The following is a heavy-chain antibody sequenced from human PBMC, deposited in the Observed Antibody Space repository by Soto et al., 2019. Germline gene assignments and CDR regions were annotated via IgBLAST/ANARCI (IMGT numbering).Heavy chain of an antibody. V-gene: IGHV1-69*13. CDR1: GGTFTSYA. J-gene: IGHJ4*02. Sequence: SVKVSCKASGGTFTSYAISWVRQAPGQGLEWMGGIIPIFGTANYAQKFQGRVTITADESTSTAYMELSSLRSEDTDVYYCATFWIAARREGSVYWAQAVLVTGSS. CDR3: ATFWIAARREGSVY. D-gene: IGHD6-6*01. CDR2: IIPIFGTA.